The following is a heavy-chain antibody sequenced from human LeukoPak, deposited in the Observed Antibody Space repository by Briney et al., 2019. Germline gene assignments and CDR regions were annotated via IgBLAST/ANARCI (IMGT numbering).Heavy chain of an antibody. CDR1: GFTFISYG. V-gene: IGHV3-30*18. Sequence: GGSLRLSCAASGFTFISYGMHWVRQAPGKGLEWVAVISYDGSNKYYADSVKGRFTISRDNSKNTLYLQMNSLRAEDTSVYYCAKDRISGPTQTYYYYYYMDVWGKGTTVSVSS. CDR2: ISYDGSNK. J-gene: IGHJ6*03. CDR3: AKDRISGPTQTYYYYYYMDV. D-gene: IGHD6-25*01.